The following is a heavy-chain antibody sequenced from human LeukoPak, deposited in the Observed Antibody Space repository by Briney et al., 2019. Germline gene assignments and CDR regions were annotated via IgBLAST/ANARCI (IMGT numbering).Heavy chain of an antibody. CDR3: AKDPTMIVVVIPDY. V-gene: IGHV3-30*18. CDR2: ISSDGTNK. CDR1: RFTFSIFG. D-gene: IGHD3-22*01. J-gene: IGHJ4*02. Sequence: GGSLRLSCAASRFTFSIFGMHWVRQAPGKGLEWIAVISSDGTNKYYADSVKGRFTISRDNSKNTLYLQMNSLRAEDTAVYYCAKDPTMIVVVIPDYWGQGTLVTVSS.